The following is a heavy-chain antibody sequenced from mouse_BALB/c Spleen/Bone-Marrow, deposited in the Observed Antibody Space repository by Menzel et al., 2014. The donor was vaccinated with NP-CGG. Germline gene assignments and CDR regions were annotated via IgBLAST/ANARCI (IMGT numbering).Heavy chain of an antibody. V-gene: IGHV7-3*02. J-gene: IGHJ1*01. CDR3: ARDENVGIYWYFDV. CDR2: IRNKAKGYTT. Sequence: EVMLVESGGGLVQPGGSLRLSCETSGFTFTDYYMSWVRQPPGKALEWLGFIRNKAKGYTTDYSASVKGRFTISRGNSQSISYLQMNTLRAEDSATYYCARDENVGIYWYFDVWGAGTTVTVSS. CDR1: GFTFTDYY.